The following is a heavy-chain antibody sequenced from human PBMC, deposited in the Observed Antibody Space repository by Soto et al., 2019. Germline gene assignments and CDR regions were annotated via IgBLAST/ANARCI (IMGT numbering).Heavy chain of an antibody. CDR1: GGTFSSYA. J-gene: IGHJ5*02. D-gene: IGHD2-15*01. CDR3: ARGRDCSGGSCTAIGWFDP. Sequence: QVQLVQSGAEVKKPGSSVKVACKASGGTFSSYAISWVRQAPGQGLEWMGGLIPIFGTANHAQKFQGRVTITADKSTSTAYMELSSLRSEDTAVYYCARGRDCSGGSCTAIGWFDPWGQGTLVTVSS. CDR2: LIPIFGTA. V-gene: IGHV1-69*06.